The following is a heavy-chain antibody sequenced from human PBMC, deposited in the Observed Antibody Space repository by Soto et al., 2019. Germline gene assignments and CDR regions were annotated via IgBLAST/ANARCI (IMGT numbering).Heavy chain of an antibody. CDR2: INHLGSI. V-gene: IGHV4-34*01. J-gene: IGHJ6*03. Sequence: SETLSLTCVVSGGSLSDYFWSWIRQPPGMALEWIGEINHLGSINYNPSLKSRVTMPVDTSKNQFSLTLNSVTAADTATYYCARGGISHWAYFYYMDVWDRGTTVTVSS. CDR1: GGSLSDYF. CDR3: ARGGISHWAYFYYMDV. D-gene: IGHD2-21*01.